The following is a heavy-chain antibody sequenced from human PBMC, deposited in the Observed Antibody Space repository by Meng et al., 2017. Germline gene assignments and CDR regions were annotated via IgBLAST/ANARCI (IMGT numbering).Heavy chain of an antibody. Sequence: GESLKISCAASGFTFSDYYMSWIRQAPGKGLEWVSYISSSGSTIYYADSVKGRFTISRDNAKNSLYLQMNSLRAEDTAVYYCTTGRYYYGSGSYSDSYGMDVWGQGTTVTVSS. CDR1: GFTFSDYY. V-gene: IGHV3-11*01. CDR2: ISSSGSTI. CDR3: TTGRYYYGSGSYSDSYGMDV. D-gene: IGHD3-10*01. J-gene: IGHJ6*02.